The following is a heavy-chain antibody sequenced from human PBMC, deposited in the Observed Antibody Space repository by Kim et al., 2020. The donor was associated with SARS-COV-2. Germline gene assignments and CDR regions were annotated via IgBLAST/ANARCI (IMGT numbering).Heavy chain of an antibody. Sequence: SVKVSCKASRGSFNSDAIAWVRQAPGQGPEWVGGIFPSLGTTHYAQKYQGRVTIIADASTTTVYMELSSLRSEDTAVYYCATESPNSWYNWGQGTLVTVSS. D-gene: IGHD6-13*01. J-gene: IGHJ4*02. V-gene: IGHV1-69*13. CDR3: ATESPNSWYN. CDR1: RGSFNSDA. CDR2: IFPSLGTT.